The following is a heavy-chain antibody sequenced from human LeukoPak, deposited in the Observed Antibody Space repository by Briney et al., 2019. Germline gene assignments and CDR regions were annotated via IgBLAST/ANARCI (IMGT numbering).Heavy chain of an antibody. CDR1: GYTFTRYY. CDR3: ARDRVVVVPAAKDYYYMDV. V-gene: IGHV1-46*01. CDR2: INPSGGST. J-gene: IGHJ6*03. D-gene: IGHD2-2*01. Sequence: ASVKVSCKASGYTFTRYYMHWVRQAPGQGLEWMGIINPSGGSTSYAQKFQGRVTMTRDMSTSTVYMELSSLRSEDTAVYYCARDRVVVVPAAKDYYYMDVWGKGTTVTVSS.